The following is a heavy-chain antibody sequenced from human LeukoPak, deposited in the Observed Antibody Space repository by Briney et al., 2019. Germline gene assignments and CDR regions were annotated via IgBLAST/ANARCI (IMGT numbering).Heavy chain of an antibody. CDR2: IRSKASGATI. Sequence: PGRSLRLSCIGSGFTSTDYGMSWVRRAPGKGLEWVGCIRSKASGATIEYAASVKGRFSIARGDSKNIAYLQMNSLKTEDTAVYYCTRDAYSTGWNSDYWGQGALVTVSS. J-gene: IGHJ4*02. CDR3: TRDAYSTGWNSDY. D-gene: IGHD6-19*01. V-gene: IGHV3-49*04. CDR1: GFTSTDYG.